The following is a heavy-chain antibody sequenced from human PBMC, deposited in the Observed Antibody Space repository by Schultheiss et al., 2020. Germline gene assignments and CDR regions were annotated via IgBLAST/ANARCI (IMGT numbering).Heavy chain of an antibody. CDR3: AREPHSAYDFRGMDV. Sequence: WGSLRLSCAASGFTFSSYGMHWVRQAPGKGLEWVAVISYDGSNKYYADSVKGRFTISRDNSKNTLYLQMNSLRAEDTAVYYCAREPHSAYDFRGMDVWGQGTTVTVSS. J-gene: IGHJ6*02. CDR2: ISYDGSNK. D-gene: IGHD5-12*01. V-gene: IGHV3-30*03. CDR1: GFTFSSYG.